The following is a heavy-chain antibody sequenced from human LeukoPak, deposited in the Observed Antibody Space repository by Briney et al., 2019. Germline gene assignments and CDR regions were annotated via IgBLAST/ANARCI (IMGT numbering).Heavy chain of an antibody. CDR3: ILGGKLDY. V-gene: IGHV4-39*01. Sequence: SETLSLTCTVSGGSISSSNYYRGWIRLPPGKGLEWIGGIYHTGNIHYNPSLKSRVTISVDTSKNQLSLRLNSVTAADTALYYCILGGKLDYWGQGILVTVSP. J-gene: IGHJ4*02. D-gene: IGHD3-10*01. CDR2: IYHTGNI. CDR1: GGSISSSNYY.